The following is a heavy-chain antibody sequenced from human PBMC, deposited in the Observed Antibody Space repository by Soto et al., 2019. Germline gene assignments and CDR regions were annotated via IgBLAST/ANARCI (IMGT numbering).Heavy chain of an antibody. Sequence: GASVKVSCKASGGTFSSYAISWVRQAPGQRLEWMGGISAIFGKTNYAQKLQGRVTMTTDASTSTAYMELRSLRSDDTAVYYCARDWNRKGASDYWGQGTLVTVSS. V-gene: IGHV1-69*05. CDR1: GGTFSSYA. CDR2: ISAIFGKT. J-gene: IGHJ4*02. CDR3: ARDWNRKGASDY. D-gene: IGHD1-1*01.